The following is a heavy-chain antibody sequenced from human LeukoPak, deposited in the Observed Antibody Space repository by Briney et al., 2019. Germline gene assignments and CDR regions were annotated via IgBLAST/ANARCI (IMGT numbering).Heavy chain of an antibody. J-gene: IGHJ4*02. V-gene: IGHV3-48*02. Sequence: GGSLRLSCGASGFPFSSYVMSWVRQARGKGLEGIAYINHNAEMILYPEFVKGRFTISRDNAKNSLYLQMNALRDEDTAIYYCARDHDWAFDLWGQGTLVTVSS. CDR2: INHNAEMI. D-gene: IGHD3-9*01. CDR3: ARDHDWAFDL. CDR1: GFPFSSYV.